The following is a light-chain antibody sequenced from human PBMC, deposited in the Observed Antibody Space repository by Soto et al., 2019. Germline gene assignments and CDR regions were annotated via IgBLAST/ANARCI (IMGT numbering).Light chain of an antibody. CDR3: SSYTSSSPYEV. J-gene: IGLJ2*01. CDR1: SSDVGGYNY. CDR2: DVS. Sequence: QSALTQPASVSGSPGQSITISCTGTSSDVGGYNYVSWYQHPGKAPKLMIYDVSNRPSGVSNRFSGSKSGNTASLTISGLQVEDEADYYCSSYTSSSPYEVFGGGTKLTVL. V-gene: IGLV2-14*01.